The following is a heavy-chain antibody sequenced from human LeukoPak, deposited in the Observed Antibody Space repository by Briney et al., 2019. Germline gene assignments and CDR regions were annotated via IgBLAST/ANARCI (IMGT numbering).Heavy chain of an antibody. CDR3: ARLGIIRGKDY. Sequence: SETLSLTCTVSGGSISSSSYYWGWIRQPPGKGLEGIGSIYYSGSTYYNPSLESGVTISVDTSKKQFSLKLSSVTAADTAVYYCARLGIIRGKDYWGQGTLVTVSS. CDR1: GGSISSSSYY. D-gene: IGHD1-14*01. V-gene: IGHV4-39*01. CDR2: IYYSGST. J-gene: IGHJ4*02.